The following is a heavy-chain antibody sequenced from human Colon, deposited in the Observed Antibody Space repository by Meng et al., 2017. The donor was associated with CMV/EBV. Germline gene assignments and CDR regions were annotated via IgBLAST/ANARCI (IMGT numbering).Heavy chain of an antibody. J-gene: IGHJ4*02. V-gene: IGHV1-45*02. CDR2: ITPFNGNT. D-gene: IGHD6-13*01. CDR1: GFTFRHRY. CDR3: ASGEEQLAHFDY. Sequence: QMPLVQSGAGVKKTVSSVMVYCKASGFTFRHRYVHWVRQDPGQALEWMGWITPFNGNTNYAQKLQDRVTITRDMSMTTAYMELSSLRSDDRAIYFCASGEEQLAHFDYWGQGTLVTVSS.